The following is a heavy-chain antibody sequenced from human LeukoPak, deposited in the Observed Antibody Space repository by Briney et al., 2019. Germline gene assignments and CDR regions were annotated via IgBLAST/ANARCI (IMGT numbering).Heavy chain of an antibody. J-gene: IGHJ4*02. V-gene: IGHV3-7*01. Sequence: GGSLRLSCAASGFTFSNYWMSWVRQAPGKGLEWVANIRQDGGEKYHLDSVKGRFTVSRDNAKNSLYLQMNSLRAEDTAVYYCARLGARQILEYWGQGTLVTVSS. D-gene: IGHD4-17*01. CDR2: IRQDGGEK. CDR1: GFTFSNYW. CDR3: ARLGARQILEY.